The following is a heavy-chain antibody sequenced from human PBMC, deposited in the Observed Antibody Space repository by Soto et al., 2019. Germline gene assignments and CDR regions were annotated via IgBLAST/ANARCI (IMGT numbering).Heavy chain of an antibody. D-gene: IGHD6-13*01. V-gene: IGHV3-49*03. CDR1: GFIFGDYV. J-gene: IGHJ4*02. Sequence: EVQPVESGGGLVQPGRSLRLSCTASGFIFGDYVMSWFRQAPGKGLEWVGFIRRKAHGGTTEYAASVKGRFIISRDDSKSIASLQMSSLKTEDTAVYYCTRAIEAAGSVDYWGQGTLVTVSP. CDR2: IRRKAHGGTT. CDR3: TRAIEAAGSVDY.